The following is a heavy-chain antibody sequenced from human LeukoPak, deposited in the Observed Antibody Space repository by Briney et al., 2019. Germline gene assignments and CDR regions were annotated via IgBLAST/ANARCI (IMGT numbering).Heavy chain of an antibody. CDR3: ARDRGIAGTRFDP. D-gene: IGHD6-13*01. Sequence: SVKVSCKASGGTFSSYAISWVRQAPGQGGEWMGRIIAIFGTANYAQKLQGRVTITTDELTRTDYMEVSSLISEDTAVYYCARDRGIAGTRFDPWGQGTLVTVSS. CDR1: GGTFSSYA. J-gene: IGHJ5*02. CDR2: IIAIFGTA. V-gene: IGHV1-69*05.